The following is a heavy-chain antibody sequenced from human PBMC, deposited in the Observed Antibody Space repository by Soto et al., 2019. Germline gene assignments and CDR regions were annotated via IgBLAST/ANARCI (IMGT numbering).Heavy chain of an antibody. V-gene: IGHV1-18*01. Sequence: QVQLVQSGAEVKNPGASVKVSCRAGGYSFTTYGISWVRQAPGEGLEWMGWISADSVNTKSAQKFQDRLTMTTDTSRSTAYMELGSMKSDDTGIYGGAREYCTSESCYRSDYWGQGTLVTVSS. CDR3: AREYCTSESCYRSDY. J-gene: IGHJ4*02. CDR1: GYSFTTYG. D-gene: IGHD2-8*01. CDR2: ISADSVNT.